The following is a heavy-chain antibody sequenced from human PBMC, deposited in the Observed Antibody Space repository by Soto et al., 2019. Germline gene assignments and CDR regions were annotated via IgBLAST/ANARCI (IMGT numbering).Heavy chain of an antibody. CDR1: GGTFSSYA. D-gene: IGHD3-22*01. CDR2: IIPIFGTA. J-gene: IGHJ4*02. V-gene: IGHV1-69*12. CDR3: PRDSYVSCCYFDY. Sequence: QVQQVQSGAEVKKPGSSVKVSCKASGGTFSSYAISWVRQAPGQGLEWMGGIIPIFGTANYAQKFQGRVTITADESTSIDYIDTSSLRSADMAVYYSPRDSYVSCCYFDYWGQGTLVTVST.